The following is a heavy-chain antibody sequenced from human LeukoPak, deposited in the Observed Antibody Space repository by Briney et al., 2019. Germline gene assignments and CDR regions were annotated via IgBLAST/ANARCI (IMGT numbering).Heavy chain of an antibody. Sequence: GGPLRLSCAVSGFSFTNYWMHWVRQDPGKGLVWVSYISSDGSVTKYADSVKGRFTISRDNAVNTLYLQMNSLRVEDTAVYYCVRGSLRLPRSTPDYWGQGTLVTVSS. CDR2: ISSDGSVT. V-gene: IGHV3-74*03. J-gene: IGHJ4*02. D-gene: IGHD2-21*02. CDR3: VRGSLRLPRSTPDY. CDR1: GFSFTNYW.